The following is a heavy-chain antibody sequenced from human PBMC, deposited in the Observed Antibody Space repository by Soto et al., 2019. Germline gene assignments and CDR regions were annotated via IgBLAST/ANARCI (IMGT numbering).Heavy chain of an antibody. J-gene: IGHJ5*02. CDR3: ANSGIVGREVNTWFDP. Sequence: SETLSLTCTVSAGSITTSYWSWIRQPLEKALEWIGYISYRGSTNYNPSLKSRLTISIDTSKSQISLKLTSMTTADTAVYYCANSGIVGREVNTWFDPWGQGTLVTVS. CDR1: AGSITTSY. D-gene: IGHD3-22*01. V-gene: IGHV4-59*01. CDR2: ISYRGST.